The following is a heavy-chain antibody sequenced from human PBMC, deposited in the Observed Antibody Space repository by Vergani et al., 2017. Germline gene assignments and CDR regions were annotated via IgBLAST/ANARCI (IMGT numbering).Heavy chain of an antibody. V-gene: IGHV1-69*18. CDR3: ARDHPIVATINVGMDV. CDR2: IIPIFGKA. CDR1: GGTFSSYA. J-gene: IGHJ6*02. D-gene: IGHD5-12*01. Sequence: QVQLVQSGAEVKKPGSSVKVSCKASGGTFSSYAISWVRQAPGQGLEWMGRIIPIFGKANYAQKFQGRVTITADESTSTAYMQRSSLRSADTAAYYCARDHPIVATINVGMDVWGQGTTVTVSS.